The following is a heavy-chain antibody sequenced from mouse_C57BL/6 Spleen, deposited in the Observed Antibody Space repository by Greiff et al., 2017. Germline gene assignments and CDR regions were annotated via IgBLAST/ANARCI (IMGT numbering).Heavy chain of an antibody. V-gene: IGHV1-18*01. Sequence: EVQLQQSGPELVKPGASVKIPCKASGYTFTDYNMDWVKQSHGKSLEWIGDINPNNGGTIYNQKFKGKATLTVDKSSSTAYMELRSLTSEDTAVYYCARRGSNGVYYYAMDYWGQGTSVTVSS. CDR1: GYTFTDYN. CDR3: ARRGSNGVYYYAMDY. CDR2: INPNNGGT. J-gene: IGHJ4*01. D-gene: IGHD2-5*01.